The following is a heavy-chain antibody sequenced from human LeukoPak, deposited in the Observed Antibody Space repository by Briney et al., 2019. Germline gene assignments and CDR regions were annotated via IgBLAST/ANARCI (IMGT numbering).Heavy chain of an antibody. J-gene: IGHJ4*02. V-gene: IGHV4-59*01. CDR2: NYYRGST. CDR3: ARGPGGIAAAGYYFDY. Sequence: PSETLSLTCTVSGGPISSYHRSWIRQPPGKGLEWIGYNYYRGSTIYNPSLKSRVTISVHTSKNQISLKLSSVTAADTAVYYCARGPGGIAAAGYYFDYWGQGTLVTVSS. CDR1: GGPISSYH. D-gene: IGHD6-13*01.